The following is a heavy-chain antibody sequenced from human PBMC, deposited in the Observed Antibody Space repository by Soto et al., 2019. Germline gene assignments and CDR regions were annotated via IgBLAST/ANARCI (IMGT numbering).Heavy chain of an antibody. D-gene: IGHD6-6*01. CDR2: INETGSPR. CDR1: GFTFSIYN. Sequence: GGSLRLSCVVSGFTFSIYNMNWVRQAPGKGLEWVSFINETGSPRYYADSVKGRFTISRDNAKNSLYLQMNSLRVEDTAVYYCAADSSSPYWGQGTLVTVSS. V-gene: IGHV3-48*01. J-gene: IGHJ4*01. CDR3: AADSSSPY.